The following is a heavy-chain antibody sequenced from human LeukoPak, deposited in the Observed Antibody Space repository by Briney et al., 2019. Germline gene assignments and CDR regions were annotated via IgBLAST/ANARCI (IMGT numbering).Heavy chain of an antibody. D-gene: IGHD2-15*01. CDR2: ISSSSSYI. Sequence: PGGSLRLSCAASGFTFSSYTMNWVRQAPGKGLEWVSSISSSSSYIYYADSVKGRLTISRDNAKNSLYLQMNSLRAEDTAVYYCARDPTPRYLSGWSCYTPHGMDVWGQGTKGTGSS. V-gene: IGHV3-21*01. J-gene: IGHJ6*02. CDR1: GFTFSSYT. CDR3: ARDPTPRYLSGWSCYTPHGMDV.